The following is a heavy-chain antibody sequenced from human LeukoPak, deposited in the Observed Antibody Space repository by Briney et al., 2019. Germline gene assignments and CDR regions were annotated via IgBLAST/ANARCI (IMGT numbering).Heavy chain of an antibody. CDR1: GGSFSGYY. CDR2: INHSGST. CDR3: ASLSGATNS. J-gene: IGHJ5*02. V-gene: IGHV4-34*01. Sequence: SETLSLTCAVYGGSFSGYYWSWIRQPPGKGLGWIGEINHSGSTNYNPSLKSRVTISVDTSKNQFSLKLSSVTAADTAVYYCASLSGATNSWGQGTLVTVSS. D-gene: IGHD2/OR15-2a*01.